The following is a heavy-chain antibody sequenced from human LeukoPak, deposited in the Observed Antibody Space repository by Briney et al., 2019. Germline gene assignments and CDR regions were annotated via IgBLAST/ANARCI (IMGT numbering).Heavy chain of an antibody. V-gene: IGHV4-59*08. CDR1: GGSISSYY. D-gene: IGHD3-9*01. CDR2: ISYSGST. CDR3: ARRYYDILTGYYRFDY. Sequence: SETLSLTCTVSGGSISSYYWSWIRQPPGKGLEWIGYISYSGSTNYNPSLKSRVTISVDTSKNQFSLKLSSVTAADTAVYYCARRYYDILTGYYRFDYWGQGTLVTVSS. J-gene: IGHJ4*02.